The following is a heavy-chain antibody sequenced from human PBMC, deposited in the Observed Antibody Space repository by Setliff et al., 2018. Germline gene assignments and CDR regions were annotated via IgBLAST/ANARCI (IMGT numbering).Heavy chain of an antibody. Sequence: PGGSLRLSCAASGFTFVNYWMHWVRQAPGKGLVWVSRVNSDGSSTSYADSVKGRFTISRDNAKNTLYLQMNSLRAEDTAVYYCARAHSSTLSVHDYWGQGTLVTVSS. CDR2: VNSDGSST. D-gene: IGHD2-2*01. J-gene: IGHJ4*02. CDR3: ARAHSSTLSVHDY. V-gene: IGHV3-74*01. CDR1: GFTFVNYW.